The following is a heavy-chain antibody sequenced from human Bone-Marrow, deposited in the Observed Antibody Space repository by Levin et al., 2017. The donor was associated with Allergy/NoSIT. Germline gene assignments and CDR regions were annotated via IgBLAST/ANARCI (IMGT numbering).Heavy chain of an antibody. V-gene: IGHV4-4*02. CDR3: AREVTTMDYFDS. Sequence: SETLSLICSVSGGSVNNRNWWSWVRQPPGKGLEWIGEIYHGGRTNYNPSLKSRVAISLDTSKNQIFLNLSSVTAADTAVYYCAREVTTMDYFDSWGQGMLVTVS. D-gene: IGHD2-21*02. J-gene: IGHJ4*02. CDR1: GGSVNNRNW. CDR2: IYHGGRT.